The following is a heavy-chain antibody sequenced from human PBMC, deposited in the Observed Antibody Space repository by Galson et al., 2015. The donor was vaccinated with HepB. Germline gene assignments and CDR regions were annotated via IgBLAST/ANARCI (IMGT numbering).Heavy chain of an antibody. CDR2: IRSKGDDETT. D-gene: IGHD3/OR15-3a*01. Sequence: SLRLSCAASGFTFSDAWMNWVRQVPGKGLEWVGRIRSKGDDETTDYAAPVKGRFTISRDDSKNTLYLQMTSLRTEDTAIYYCTSDIDDSQPFYNGWTGTYHYYGMDVWGQGATVTVSS. CDR3: TSDIDDSQPFYNGWTGTYHYYGMDV. CDR1: GFTFSDAW. V-gene: IGHV3-15*01. J-gene: IGHJ6*02.